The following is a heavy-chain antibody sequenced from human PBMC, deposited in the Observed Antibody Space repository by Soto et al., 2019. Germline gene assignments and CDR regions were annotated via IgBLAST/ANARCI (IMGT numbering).Heavy chain of an antibody. CDR2: IYPGDSDT. Sequence: VESLKISCNGSGYSFTSDWIGWVRQIPGKGLEWMGIIYPGDSDTRYSPSFQGQVTISADKSISTAYLQWSSLKASDTAMYYCARLGSGSYYNAFDIWGQGTMVTVSS. CDR1: GYSFTSDW. J-gene: IGHJ3*02. CDR3: ARLGSGSYYNAFDI. V-gene: IGHV5-51*01. D-gene: IGHD1-26*01.